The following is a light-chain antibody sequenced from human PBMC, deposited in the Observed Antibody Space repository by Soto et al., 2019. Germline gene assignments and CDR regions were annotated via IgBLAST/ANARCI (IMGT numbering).Light chain of an antibody. J-gene: IGKJ5*01. CDR2: DAS. CDR3: QQFNDYQGT. V-gene: IGKV1D-13*01. Sequence: AIQLTQSPSSLSAAVGERVAITCRASQAIRNAVAWYQQKPGKPPRPLIYDASRLESGVPSRFSGSGSGTDFTLTISSLQPEDFATYYCQQFNDYQGTFGQGTRLEIK. CDR1: QAIRNA.